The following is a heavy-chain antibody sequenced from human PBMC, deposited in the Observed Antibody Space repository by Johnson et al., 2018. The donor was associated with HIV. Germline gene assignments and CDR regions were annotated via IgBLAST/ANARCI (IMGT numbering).Heavy chain of an antibody. V-gene: IGHV3-30-3*01. CDR3: ARPLGPPLWHDAFDI. CDR1: GFTFSSYA. J-gene: IGHJ3*02. CDR2: ISYDGSHK. Sequence: QVQLVESGGGVVQPGRSLRLSCAASGFTFSSYAMHWVRQAPGKGLEWVAVISYDGSHKYYADSVKGRFTISRDNSKNTLYLQMNSLRAEDTAVYYCARPLGPPLWHDAFDIWGQGTMVTVSS. D-gene: IGHD3-16*01.